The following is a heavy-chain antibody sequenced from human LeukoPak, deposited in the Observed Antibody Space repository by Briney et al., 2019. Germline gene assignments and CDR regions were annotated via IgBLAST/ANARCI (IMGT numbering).Heavy chain of an antibody. D-gene: IGHD4-17*01. V-gene: IGHV4-31*03. Sequence: PSETLSLTCTVSGGSISSGGYYWSWIRQHPGKGLEWIGYIYYSGSTYYNPSLKSRVTISVDTSKNQFSLKLSSVTAADTAVYYCAREMTTGPPYFDYWGQGTLVTVSS. CDR1: GGSISSGGYY. CDR3: AREMTTGPPYFDY. CDR2: IYYSGST. J-gene: IGHJ4*02.